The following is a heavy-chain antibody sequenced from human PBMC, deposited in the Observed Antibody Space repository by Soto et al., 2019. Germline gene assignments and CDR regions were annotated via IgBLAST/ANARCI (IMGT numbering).Heavy chain of an antibody. J-gene: IGHJ4*02. CDR3: AKDRGQDWGSYRYSFDY. CDR2: ISWNSDSI. V-gene: IGHV3-9*01. D-gene: IGHD3-16*02. Sequence: EVQLVESGGGLVQPGRSLRLSCAGSGVMFDDYAMHWVRQAPGKGLEWVSSISWNSDSIGYADSVKGRFTISRDNAKNSLYLQMNSLRAEDTALYYCAKDRGQDWGSYRYSFDYWGQGTLVTVSS. CDR1: GVMFDDYA.